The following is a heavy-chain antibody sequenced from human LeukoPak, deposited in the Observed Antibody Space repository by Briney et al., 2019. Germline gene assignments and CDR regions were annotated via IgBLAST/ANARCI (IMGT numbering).Heavy chain of an antibody. CDR3: ASVFDS. CDR1: GW. CDR2: INDLGTAT. V-gene: IGHV3-74*01. Sequence: GGSLRLSCAGSGWMHWVRQAPGKGLVWVSGINDLGTATYYADSVKGRFTISRDNAKNTVSLRMNSLSAEDTAVYYCASVFDSWGQGFLVTVSS. J-gene: IGHJ4*02.